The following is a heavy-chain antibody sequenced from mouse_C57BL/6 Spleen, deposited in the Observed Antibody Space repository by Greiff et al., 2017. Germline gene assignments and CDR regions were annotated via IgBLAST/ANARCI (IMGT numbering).Heavy chain of an antibody. D-gene: IGHD2-3*01. CDR3: ARHDGYFLFAY. V-gene: IGHV1-39*01. Sequence: VQLKESGPELVKPGASVKISCKASGYSFTDYNMNWVKQSNGKSLEWIGVINPNYGTTSYNQKFKGKAKLTVDQSSSTAYMQLNSLTSEDSAVYYGARHDGYFLFAYWGQGTLVTVSA. J-gene: IGHJ3*01. CDR1: GYSFTDYN. CDR2: INPNYGTT.